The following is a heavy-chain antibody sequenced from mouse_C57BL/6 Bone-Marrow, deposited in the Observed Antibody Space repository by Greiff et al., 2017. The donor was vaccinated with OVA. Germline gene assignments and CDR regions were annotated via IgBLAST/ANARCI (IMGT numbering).Heavy chain of an antibody. V-gene: IGHV1-76*01. Sequence: LVESGAELVRPGASVKLSCKASGYTFTDYYINWVKQRPGQGLEWIARIYPGSGNTYYNEKFKGKATLTAEKSSSTAYMQLSSLTSEDSAVYFGARNAYGLYAMDDWGKGTSVTVSS. CDR3: ARNAYGLYAMDD. CDR1: GYTFTDYY. CDR2: IYPGSGNT. J-gene: IGHJ4*01. D-gene: IGHD1-2*01.